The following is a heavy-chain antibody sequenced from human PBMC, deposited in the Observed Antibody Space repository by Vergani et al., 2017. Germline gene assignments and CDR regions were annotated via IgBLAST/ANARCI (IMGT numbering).Heavy chain of an antibody. D-gene: IGHD4-23*01. CDR1: GITFKNAW. V-gene: IGHV3-49*02. J-gene: IGHJ4*02. CDR3: AVEIYDYGGSRDFDY. CDR2: IRSKTYGATT. Sequence: EVQVVESWGGLIKPGGSLRLSCVVSGITFKNAWINWVRQAPGKGLEWIGFIRSKTYGATTEYAASVRGRFTISRDDSKGIAYLQMSSLKKEDTAVYRCAVEIYDYGGSRDFDYWGQGTLVVVSS.